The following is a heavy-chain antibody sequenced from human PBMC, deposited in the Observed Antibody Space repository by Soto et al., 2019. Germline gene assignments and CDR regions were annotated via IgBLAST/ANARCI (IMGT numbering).Heavy chain of an antibody. CDR3: ARDDILVIPGGSYNYGMDV. V-gene: IGHV3-30*04. CDR1: GFTFSDYA. J-gene: IGHJ6*02. D-gene: IGHD2-2*01. Sequence: QVQLVESGGGMVQPGRSLRLSCAASGFTFSDYAMHWVRQAPGKGLEWVAVVAYDGRSKYYADSVKGRFTISRDNSRTTVYLQMNSLRDEDTAMYYCARDDILVIPGGSYNYGMDVWGHGTTVTVSS. CDR2: VAYDGRSK.